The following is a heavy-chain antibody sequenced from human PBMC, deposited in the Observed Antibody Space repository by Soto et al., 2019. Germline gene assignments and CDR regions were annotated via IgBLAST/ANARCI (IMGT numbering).Heavy chain of an antibody. CDR2: IYHSGST. CDR1: GGSISRGGYS. D-gene: IGHD3-22*01. CDR3: ARETYCDSSGYYHGAFDI. V-gene: IGHV4-30-2*01. J-gene: IGHJ3*02. Sequence: TLSLTCAVSGGSISRGGYSWSWIRQPPGKGLEWIGYIYHSGSTYYNPSLKSRVTISVDRSKNQFSPKLSSVTAADTAVYYCARETYCDSSGYYHGAFDIWGQGTMVTVSS.